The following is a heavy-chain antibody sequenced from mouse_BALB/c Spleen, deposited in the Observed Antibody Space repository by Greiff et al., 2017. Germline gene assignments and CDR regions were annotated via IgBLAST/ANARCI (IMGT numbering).Heavy chain of an antibody. CDR3: TRQGRYDAGLFDY. CDR1: GFTFSNYW. J-gene: IGHJ2*01. V-gene: IGHV6-6*02. CDR2: IRLKSNNYAT. D-gene: IGHD2-14*01. Sequence: EVKLVESGGGLVQPGGSMKLSCVASGFTFSNYWMNWVRQSPEKGLEWVAEIRLKSNNYATHYAESVKGRFTISRDDSKSSVYLQMNNLRAEDTGIYYCTRQGRYDAGLFDYWGQGTTQHSLL.